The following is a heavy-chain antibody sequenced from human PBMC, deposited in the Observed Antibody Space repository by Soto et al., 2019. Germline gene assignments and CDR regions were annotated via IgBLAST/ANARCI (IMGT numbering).Heavy chain of an antibody. CDR2: INDSGST. CDR3: ARGFSH. V-gene: IGHV4-34*01. J-gene: IGHJ4*02. CDR1: GGSFSLYY. Sequence: QVQLQQWGAGLLKPSETLSLTCAVYGGSFSLYYWSWLRQPPGKGLEWIGEINDSGSTNYNPSLKGRVTISIDTSKNQFYLKLRSVTAADKAVYFCARGFSHWGQGTLVTVSS.